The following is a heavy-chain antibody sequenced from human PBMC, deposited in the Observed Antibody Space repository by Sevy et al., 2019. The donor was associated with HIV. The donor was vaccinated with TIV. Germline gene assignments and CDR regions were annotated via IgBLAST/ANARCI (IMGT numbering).Heavy chain of an antibody. D-gene: IGHD4-17*01. J-gene: IGHJ6*02. CDR1: GFTFGSYG. CDR3: AKINGDYSYYHYGMDV. Sequence: LSLTCAASGFTFGSYGMHWVRQAPGKGLEWVAFIRYDGSNKYYADSVKGRFTISRDKSKNTLYLQMNSLRAEDTAVYYCAKINGDYSYYHYGMDVWGQGTTVTVSS. V-gene: IGHV3-30*02. CDR2: IRYDGSNK.